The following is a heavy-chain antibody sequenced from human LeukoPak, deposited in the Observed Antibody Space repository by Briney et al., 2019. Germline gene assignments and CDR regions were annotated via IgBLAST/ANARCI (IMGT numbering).Heavy chain of an antibody. V-gene: IGHV3-11*01. CDR3: ASLYYYDSSGYSDY. D-gene: IGHD3-22*01. J-gene: IGHJ4*02. CDR1: GFTFSDYY. Sequence: GGSLRLSCAASGFTFSDYYMSWIRQAPGKGLEWVSYISSSDSTIYYADSVKGRFTISRDNAKNSLYLQMNSLRAEDTAVYYCASLYYYDSSGYSDYWGQGTLVTVSS. CDR2: ISSSDSTI.